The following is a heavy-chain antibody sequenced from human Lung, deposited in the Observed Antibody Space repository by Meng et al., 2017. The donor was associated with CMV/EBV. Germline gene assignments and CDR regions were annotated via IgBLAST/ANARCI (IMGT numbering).Heavy chain of an antibody. J-gene: IGHJ4*02. V-gene: IGHV3-7*03. CDR2: IKQDGSEK. D-gene: IGHD1/OR15-1a*01. CDR3: ARNPVTNRRGTHFDS. Sequence: GEXXTISCAASGLILSSYWMSWVRQAPGKGLEWVANIKQDGSEKYYVDSVRGRFTISRDNAKSSLYLQINGLRAEDTAVCYCARNPVTNRRGTHFDSLGQGXLVTVSS. CDR1: GLILSSYW.